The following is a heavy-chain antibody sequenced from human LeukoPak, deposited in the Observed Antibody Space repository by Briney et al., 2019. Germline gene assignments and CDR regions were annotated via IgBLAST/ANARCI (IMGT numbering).Heavy chain of an antibody. D-gene: IGHD3-22*01. CDR2: ISAYNGNT. V-gene: IGHV1-18*01. Sequence: VASVKVSCKASGYTFTSYGISWVRQAPGQGLEWMGWISAYNGNTNYAQKLQGRVTMTTDTSTSTAYKELRSLRSDDTAVYYCARDTYYDSSGYSPFDYWGQGTLVTVSS. CDR1: GYTFTSYG. CDR3: ARDTYYDSSGYSPFDY. J-gene: IGHJ4*02.